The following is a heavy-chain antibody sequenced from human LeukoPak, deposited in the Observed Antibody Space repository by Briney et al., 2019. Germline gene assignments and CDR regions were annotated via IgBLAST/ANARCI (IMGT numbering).Heavy chain of an antibody. Sequence: GESLKIPCKGSGYSFSTHWIGWVRQMPGKGLEWMGIIYPGDSDTRYGPSFQGQVTISADKSISTAYLQWSSLKASDTAMYYCARPNITSYYDSRGYDAFDVWGQGTMVTVSS. J-gene: IGHJ3*01. D-gene: IGHD3-22*01. CDR2: IYPGDSDT. V-gene: IGHV5-51*01. CDR3: ARPNITSYYDSRGYDAFDV. CDR1: GYSFSTHW.